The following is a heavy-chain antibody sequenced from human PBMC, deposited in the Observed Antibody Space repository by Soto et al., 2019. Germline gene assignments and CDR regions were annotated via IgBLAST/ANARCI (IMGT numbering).Heavy chain of an antibody. Sequence: SETLSLTCTVSVDSITTYYLSWMRQPAGKGLEWIGRIDASGNTNYNPSLNSRVTMSIDTSKKQFSLKLTSVTAADTAIYYCARYSNNWFQTEGMDVWGQGTTVTVSS. D-gene: IGHD6-13*01. CDR3: ARYSNNWFQTEGMDV. CDR1: VDSITTYY. V-gene: IGHV4-4*07. J-gene: IGHJ6*02. CDR2: IDASGNT.